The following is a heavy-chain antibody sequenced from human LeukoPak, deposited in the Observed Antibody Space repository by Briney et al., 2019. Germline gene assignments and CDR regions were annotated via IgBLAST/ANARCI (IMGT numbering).Heavy chain of an antibody. CDR3: ARYPVVDY. V-gene: IGHV4-39*01. J-gene: IGHJ4*02. CDR2: IYYSGST. D-gene: IGHD6-19*01. Sequence: PSETLSLTCTVSGGSISSSSYYWGWIRQPPGKGLEWIGSIYYSGSTYYNPSLKSRVTISVDTSKNQFSLKPSSVTAADTAVYYCARYPVVDYWGQGTLVTVSS. CDR1: GGSISSSSYY.